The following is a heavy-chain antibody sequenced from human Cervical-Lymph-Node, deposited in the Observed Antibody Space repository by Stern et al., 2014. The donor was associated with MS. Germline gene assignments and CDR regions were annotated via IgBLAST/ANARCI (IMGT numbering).Heavy chain of an antibody. CDR1: GFSFSRDA. CDR2: IWSDGSNP. D-gene: IGHD6-13*01. CDR3: ASAYSSSHYYFDY. J-gene: IGHJ4*02. V-gene: IGHV3-33*01. Sequence: VQLVESGGGVVQPGRSLRLSCAASGFSFSRDAMPWVRQAPGKGLEWVALIWSDGSNPYYADAVTGRFTISRDNFKNTLYLQMNSLRAEDTAVYYCASAYSSSHYYFDYWGQGTLVTVSS.